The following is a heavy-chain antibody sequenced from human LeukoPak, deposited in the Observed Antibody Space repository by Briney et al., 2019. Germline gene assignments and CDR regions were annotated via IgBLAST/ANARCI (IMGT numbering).Heavy chain of an antibody. CDR3: ARGLVRGSTKKNASSWSRWGKYYFDY. V-gene: IGHV4-34*01. CDR2: INHSGST. D-gene: IGHD6-13*01. Sequence: SETLSLTCAVYGGSSSGYYWSWIRQPPGKGLEWIGEINHSGSTNYNPSLKSRVTISVDTSKNQFSLKLSSVTAADTAVYYCARGLVRGSTKKNASSWSRWGKYYFDYWGQGTLVTVSS. CDR1: GGSSSGYY. J-gene: IGHJ4*02.